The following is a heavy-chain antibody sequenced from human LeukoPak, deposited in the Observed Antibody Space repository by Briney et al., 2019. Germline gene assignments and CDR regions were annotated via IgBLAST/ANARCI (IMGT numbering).Heavy chain of an antibody. CDR2: IGISSSTI. Sequence: GGSLRLSCAASGFTLSSYSMNWVRQAPGKGLEWLSYIGISSSTIYYADSVKGRFTISRDNSKNTLYLQMNSLRAEDTAVYYCAAEAGYCSGGSCWFDPWGQGTLVTVSS. V-gene: IGHV3-48*01. D-gene: IGHD2-15*01. J-gene: IGHJ5*02. CDR3: AAEAGYCSGGSCWFDP. CDR1: GFTLSSYS.